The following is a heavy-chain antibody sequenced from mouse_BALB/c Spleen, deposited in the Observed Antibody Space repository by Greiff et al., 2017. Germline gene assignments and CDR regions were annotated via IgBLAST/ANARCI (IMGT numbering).Heavy chain of an antibody. CDR3: ARQGDYYGNYGDYAMDY. CDR1: GFTFSSYT. J-gene: IGHJ4*01. D-gene: IGHD2-1*01. V-gene: IGHV5-12-2*01. Sequence: EVHLVESGGGLVQPGGSLKLSCAASGFTFSSYTMSWVRQTPEKRLEWVAYISNGGGSTYYPDTVKGRFTISRDNAKNTLYLQMSSLKSEDTAMYYCARQGDYYGNYGDYAMDYWGQGTSVTVSS. CDR2: ISNGGGST.